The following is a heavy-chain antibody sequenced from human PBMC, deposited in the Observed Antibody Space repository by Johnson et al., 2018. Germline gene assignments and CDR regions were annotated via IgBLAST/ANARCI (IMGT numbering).Heavy chain of an antibody. J-gene: IGHJ1*01. CDR2: ISYDGTNK. Sequence: QVQLVQSGGGVVQPGRSLRLSCAVSGFTFSSYGMNWVRQAPGKGLNWVAVISYDGTNKYYADSVKGRFTISRDDSQNTLYLQMNRRRADDTAVYYCATEPPYRVPISVHNEFFHHWGQGTLVTVSS. CDR3: ATEPPYRVPISVHNEFFHH. D-gene: IGHD1-1*01. V-gene: IGHV3-30*03. CDR1: GFTFSSYG.